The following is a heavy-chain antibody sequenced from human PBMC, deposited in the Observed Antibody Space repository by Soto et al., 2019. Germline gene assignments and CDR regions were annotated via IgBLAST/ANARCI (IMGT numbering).Heavy chain of an antibody. Sequence: SGPTLVNPTQTLTLTCTFSGFSLSSIGMCVSWIRQPPGKALEWLALIDWDGDEYYSTSLETRLTISKDTSKNQVVLTMSNMDPVDTATYYCARSIIRSGFFNGFDSRGQGTLVTVSS. V-gene: IGHV2-70*01. CDR1: GFSLSSIGMC. CDR3: ARSIIRSGFFNGFDS. J-gene: IGHJ5*01. D-gene: IGHD3-3*01. CDR2: IDWDGDE.